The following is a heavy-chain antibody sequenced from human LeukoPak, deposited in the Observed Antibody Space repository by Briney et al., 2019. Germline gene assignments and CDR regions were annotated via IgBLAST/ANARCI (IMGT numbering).Heavy chain of an antibody. CDR1: GFTLSSYA. Sequence: GGSLRLSCAASGFTLSSYAMSWVRQAPGKGLEWVSAISGSGGSTYYADSVKGRFTISRDNSKNTLYLQMNSLRAEDTAVYYCAKSPTRITMVRGVDYWGQGTLVTVSS. CDR3: AKSPTRITMVRGVDY. D-gene: IGHD3-10*01. CDR2: ISGSGGST. J-gene: IGHJ4*02. V-gene: IGHV3-23*01.